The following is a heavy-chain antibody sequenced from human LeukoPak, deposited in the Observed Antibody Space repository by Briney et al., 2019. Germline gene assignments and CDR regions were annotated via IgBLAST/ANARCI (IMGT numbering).Heavy chain of an antibody. CDR1: GFTFGNYA. CDR3: VIWGDYDVLTGYYVPDY. Sequence: GGSLRLSCVASGFTFGNYAMSWVRQAPGKGLEWVSAITGSGTNRYYADSLKGRFTTSRDNSKNTVFLQMNSLRHEDTAIYYCVIWGDYDVLTGYYVPDYWGQGTLVTVAS. V-gene: IGHV3-23*01. J-gene: IGHJ4*02. CDR2: ITGSGTNR. D-gene: IGHD3-9*01.